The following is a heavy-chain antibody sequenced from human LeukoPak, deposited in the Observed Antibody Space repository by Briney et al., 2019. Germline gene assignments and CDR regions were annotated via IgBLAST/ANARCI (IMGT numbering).Heavy chain of an antibody. J-gene: IGHJ4*02. CDR2: INPSAGST. V-gene: IGHV1-46*01. Sequence: GASVHVSCKASGYTFTSYYMHWVRQAPGQGLEWMGIINPSAGSTNYAQKFQGRVTITADESTSTAYMELSSLRSEDTAVYYCARGHPHYYDSSGYYRYYFDYWGQGTLVTVSS. CDR3: ARGHPHYYDSSGYYRYYFDY. CDR1: GYTFTSYY. D-gene: IGHD3-22*01.